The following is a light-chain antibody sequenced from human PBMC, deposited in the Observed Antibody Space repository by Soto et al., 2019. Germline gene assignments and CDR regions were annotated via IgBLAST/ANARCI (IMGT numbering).Light chain of an antibody. V-gene: IGLV1-51*01. Sequence: QSMLTQPPSVSAAPGQKVTISCSGSSSNIGNNYVSWYQQLPGTAPKLLIYDNNKRPSGIPDRFSGSKSGTSATLGITGLQTGYEADYYCGTWDSSLSAYVFGTGTKLTVL. CDR2: DNN. J-gene: IGLJ1*01. CDR3: GTWDSSLSAYV. CDR1: SSNIGNNY.